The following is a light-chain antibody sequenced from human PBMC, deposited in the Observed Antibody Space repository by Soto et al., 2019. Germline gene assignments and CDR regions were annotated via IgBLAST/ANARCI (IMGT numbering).Light chain of an antibody. CDR3: QQSYSIPYT. CDR1: QSISTY. V-gene: IGKV1-39*01. J-gene: IGKJ2*01. Sequence: DIQMTQSPSSRSASVGDRVTITCRASQSISTYLNWYQQRPGKAPKLLISAASNLQSGVPPGFSGSGSGTDFALTISSLQPEDSATYYCQQSYSIPYTFGQGTKLEIK. CDR2: AAS.